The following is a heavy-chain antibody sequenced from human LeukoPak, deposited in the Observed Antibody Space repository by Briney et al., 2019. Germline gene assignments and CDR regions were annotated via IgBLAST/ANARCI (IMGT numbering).Heavy chain of an antibody. CDR2: IYHSGST. Sequence: TLSLTCTVSGGSISSGGYYWSWIRQPPGKGLEWIGYIYHSGSTYYNPSLKSRVTISVDRSKNQFSLKLSSVTAADTAVYYCARGGLYQLLYYWGQGTLVTVSS. V-gene: IGHV4-30-2*01. J-gene: IGHJ4*02. CDR3: ARGGLYQLLYY. CDR1: GGSISSGGYY. D-gene: IGHD2-2*01.